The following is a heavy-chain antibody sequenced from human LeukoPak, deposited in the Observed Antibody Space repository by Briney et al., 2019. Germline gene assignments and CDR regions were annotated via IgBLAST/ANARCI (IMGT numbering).Heavy chain of an antibody. V-gene: IGHV1-24*01. CDR1: GYTLTELS. Sequence: ASVKVSCKVSGYTLTELSMHWVRQAPGKGLEWMGGFDPEDGETIYAQKFQGRVTMTEDTSTDTAYMELSSLRSEDTAVYYCATSRDSSGYYPIDAFDIWGQGTMVTVSS. CDR2: FDPEDGET. J-gene: IGHJ3*02. CDR3: ATSRDSSGYYPIDAFDI. D-gene: IGHD3-22*01.